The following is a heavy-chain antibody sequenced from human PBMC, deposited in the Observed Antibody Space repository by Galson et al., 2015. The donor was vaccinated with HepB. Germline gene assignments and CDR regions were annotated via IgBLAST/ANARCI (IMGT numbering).Heavy chain of an antibody. CDR3: ARGAGTLDY. CDR1: GFTFSAYS. CDR2: ISTSSSII. D-gene: IGHD6-19*01. Sequence: SLRLSCAASGFTFSAYSMNWVRQAAGKGLEWISYISTSSSIIYYADSVKGRFTISRDNAQNSLFLQMNSLKADDTAVYYCARGAGTLDYWGQGTLVTVSS. J-gene: IGHJ4*02. V-gene: IGHV3-48*04.